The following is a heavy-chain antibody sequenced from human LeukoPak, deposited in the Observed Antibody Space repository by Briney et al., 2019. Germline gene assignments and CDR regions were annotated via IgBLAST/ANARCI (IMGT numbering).Heavy chain of an antibody. J-gene: IGHJ4*02. CDR3: ARDSRGGGPDFDY. V-gene: IGHV4-59*12. CDR1: GGAISSYY. D-gene: IGHD3-16*01. Sequence: SETLSLTCTVSGGAISSYYWSWIRQPPGKGLEWIGYIYYTGSTTYNPSLKSRVTISVDTSKNQFSLKLNSVTAADTAVYYCARDSRGGGPDFDYWGPGTLITVSS. CDR2: IYYTGST.